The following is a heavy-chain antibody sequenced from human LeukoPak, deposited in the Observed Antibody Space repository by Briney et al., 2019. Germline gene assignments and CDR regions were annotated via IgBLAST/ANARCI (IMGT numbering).Heavy chain of an antibody. J-gene: IGHJ4*02. CDR3: ARVGSSGWYVHPTLDY. D-gene: IGHD6-19*01. CDR2: INPKSGDT. V-gene: IGHV1-2*02. Sequence: ASVKVSCKASGYTFTGYYMHWVRQAPGQGLEWMGWINPKSGDTNYAQTFQGRVTVTRDTSISTAYMELSRLRSDDTAVYYCARVGSSGWYVHPTLDYWGQGTLVTVSS. CDR1: GYTFTGYY.